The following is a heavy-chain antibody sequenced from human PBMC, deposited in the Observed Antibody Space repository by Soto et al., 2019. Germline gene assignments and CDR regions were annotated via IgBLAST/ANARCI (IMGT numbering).Heavy chain of an antibody. CDR1: GLTLSSYW. J-gene: IGHJ4*02. CDR2: TRNKANSFTT. CDR3: AREFMTTVTYFDY. Sequence: GGSLRLSCVASGLTLSSYWMSWVRQAPGKGLEWVGRTRNKANSFTTEYAASVKGRFTIFRDDSKNSLYLQMSSLKTEDTAMYYCAREFMTTVTYFDYWGQGTLVTVSS. V-gene: IGHV3-72*01. D-gene: IGHD4-17*01.